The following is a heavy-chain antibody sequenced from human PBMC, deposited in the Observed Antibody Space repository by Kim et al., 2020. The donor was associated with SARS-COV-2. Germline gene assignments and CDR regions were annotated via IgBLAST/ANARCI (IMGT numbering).Heavy chain of an antibody. J-gene: IGHJ4*02. V-gene: IGHV3-74*01. D-gene: IGHD3-9*01. CDR2: INSDGSST. CDR1: GFTFSSYW. Sequence: GGSLRLSCAASGFTFSSYWIHWVRQAPGKGLVWVSRINSDGSSTSYADSVKGRFTISRDNAKNTLYLQMNSLRAEDTAVYYCARGDDILTGYPYFDYWGQGTLVTVSS. CDR3: ARGDDILTGYPYFDY.